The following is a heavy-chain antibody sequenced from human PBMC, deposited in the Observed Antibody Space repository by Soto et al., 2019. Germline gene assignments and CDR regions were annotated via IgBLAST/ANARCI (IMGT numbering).Heavy chain of an antibody. J-gene: IGHJ4*02. V-gene: IGHV1-69*08. D-gene: IGHD3-22*01. Sequence: QVQLVQSGAEVKKPGSSVKVSCKASGGTFSSYTISWVRQAPGQGLEWMGRIIPILGIANSAQKFQGRVTITADKSTSTAYMELTSLRSEDTAIYYCARDNSASFYDSSGYSFDDWGQGTPVTVSS. CDR1: GGTFSSYT. CDR3: ARDNSASFYDSSGYSFDD. CDR2: IIPILGIA.